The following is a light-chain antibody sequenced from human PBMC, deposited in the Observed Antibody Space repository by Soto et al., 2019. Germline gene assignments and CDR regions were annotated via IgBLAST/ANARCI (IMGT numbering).Light chain of an antibody. CDR2: DAS. J-gene: IGKJ2*01. V-gene: IGKV1-5*01. CDR1: QGIRTY. CDR3: QQYNSYSRT. Sequence: DIQMTQSPSSLSASVGDRVTITCRASQGIRTYVAWYQQKPGKAPKLLIYDASSLESGVPSRFSGSGSGTEFTLTISSLQPDDFATYYCQQYNSYSRTFGQGTKVDI.